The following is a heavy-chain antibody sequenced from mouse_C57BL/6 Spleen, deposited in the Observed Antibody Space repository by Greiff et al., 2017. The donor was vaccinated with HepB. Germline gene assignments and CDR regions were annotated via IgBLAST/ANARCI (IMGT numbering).Heavy chain of an antibody. CDR3: ARGGGITRY. Sequence: QVQLQQPGAELVKPGASVKLSCKASGYTFTSYWMQWVKQRPGQGLEWIGEIDPSDSYTNYNQKFKGKATLTVDKSSSTAYMQLSSLTSEDSAVYYCARGGGITRYWGQGTTLTVSS. CDR2: IDPSDSYT. J-gene: IGHJ2*01. V-gene: IGHV1-50*01. D-gene: IGHD1-1*01. CDR1: GYTFTSYW.